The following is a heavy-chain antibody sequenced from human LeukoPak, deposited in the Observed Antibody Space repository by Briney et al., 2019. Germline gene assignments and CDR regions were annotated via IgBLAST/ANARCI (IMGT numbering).Heavy chain of an antibody. CDR3: ARGCRYGDYPYYCDF. D-gene: IGHD4-17*01. Sequence: GRSLRLSCAASGFTFDDYAMHWVRQAPGKGLEWVSGISWNSGSIGYADSVKGRFTISRDNSKNTVLLQMNNLRLEDAAVYYCARGCRYGDYPYYCDFWGQGTLVTVSP. CDR1: GFTFDDYA. J-gene: IGHJ4*02. CDR2: ISWNSGSI. V-gene: IGHV3-9*01.